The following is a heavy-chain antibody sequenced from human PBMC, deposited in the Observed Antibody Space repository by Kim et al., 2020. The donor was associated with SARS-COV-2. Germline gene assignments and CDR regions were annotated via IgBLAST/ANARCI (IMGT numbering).Heavy chain of an antibody. V-gene: IGHV3-30*04. D-gene: IGHD2-21*02. CDR1: GFTFSSYA. J-gene: IGHJ6*02. CDR3: ARGVRGGNSWGMDV. Sequence: GGSLRLSCAASGFTFSSYAMHWVRQAPGKGLEWVAVISYDGSNKYYADSVKGRFTISRDNSKNTLYLQMNSLRAEDTAVYYCARGVRGGNSWGMDVWGQG. CDR2: ISYDGSNK.